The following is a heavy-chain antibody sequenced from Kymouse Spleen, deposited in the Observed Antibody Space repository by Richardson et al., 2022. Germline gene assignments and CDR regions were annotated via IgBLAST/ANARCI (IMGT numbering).Heavy chain of an antibody. V-gene: IGHV3-33*01. CDR3: ARDQDGVAAAGV. J-gene: IGHJ6*02. Sequence: QVQLVESGGGVVQPGRSLRLSCAASGFTFSSYGMHWVRQAPGKGLEWVAVIWYDGSNKYYADSVKGRFTISRDNSKNTLYLQMNSLRAEDTAVYYCARDQDGVAAAGVWGQGTTVTVSS. CDR2: IWYDGSNK. CDR1: GFTFSSYG. D-gene: IGHD6-13*01.